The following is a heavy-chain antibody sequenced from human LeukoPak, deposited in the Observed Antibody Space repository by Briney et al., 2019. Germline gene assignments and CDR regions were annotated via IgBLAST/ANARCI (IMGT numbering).Heavy chain of an antibody. J-gene: IGHJ4*02. Sequence: GGSLRLSCAASGFIFSNYVMHWVRQAPGKGLESVSAIRGDGDRTHYTNFVKGRFTISRDNSKNTLFLQMDDLRAEDTGIYYCAREPAVGTADFWGQGTLVTVSS. CDR2: IRGDGDRT. V-gene: IGHV3-64*01. D-gene: IGHD6-13*01. CDR3: AREPAVGTADF. CDR1: GFIFSNYV.